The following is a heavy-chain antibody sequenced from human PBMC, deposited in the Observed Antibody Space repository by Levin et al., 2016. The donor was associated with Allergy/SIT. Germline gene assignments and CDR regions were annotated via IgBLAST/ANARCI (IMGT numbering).Heavy chain of an antibody. CDR3: ARRPRSDPVVSPENWFDP. V-gene: IGHV4-38-2*01. D-gene: IGHD4-23*01. Sequence: SETLSLTCVVSGYSISSDYYWGWIRQPPGKGLEWIGSMHHSGSTYYNPSLKSRVTISVDTSKNQFSLKLSSVTAADTAVYYCARRPRSDPVVSPENWFDPWGQGTLVTVSS. CDR2: MHHSGST. J-gene: IGHJ5*02. CDR1: GYSISSDYY.